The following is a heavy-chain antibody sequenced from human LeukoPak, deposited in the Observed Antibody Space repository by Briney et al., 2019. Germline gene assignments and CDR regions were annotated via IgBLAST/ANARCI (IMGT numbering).Heavy chain of an antibody. CDR3: AKTGIEMSTPFFDY. CDR2: ISISGTST. V-gene: IGHV3-23*01. Sequence: GGSLRLSCTASGFTFGSYAMHWVRRAPGKGLEWVSTISISGTSTYYANSVKGRFTISRDNSKNTLHLQMNSLRAEDTAVYYCAKTGIEMSTPFFDYWGQGTLVTVSS. J-gene: IGHJ4*02. D-gene: IGHD5-24*01. CDR1: GFTFGSYA.